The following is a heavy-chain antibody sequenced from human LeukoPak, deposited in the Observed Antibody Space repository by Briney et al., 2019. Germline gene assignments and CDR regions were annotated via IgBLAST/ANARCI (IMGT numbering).Heavy chain of an antibody. D-gene: IGHD2-2*01. Sequence: TGGSLRLSCAASGFTFSSYAMSWVRQAPGKALERVSALSGSGGSTYYADSVKGRFTISRDNSKNTLYLQMNSLRAEDTAVYYCAKEPSKYCSSTSCYPGADYWGQGTLVTVSS. CDR3: AKEPSKYCSSTSCYPGADY. CDR1: GFTFSSYA. J-gene: IGHJ4*02. CDR2: LSGSGGST. V-gene: IGHV3-23*01.